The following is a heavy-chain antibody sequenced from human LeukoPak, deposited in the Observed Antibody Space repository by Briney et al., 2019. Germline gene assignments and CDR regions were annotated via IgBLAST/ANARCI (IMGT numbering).Heavy chain of an antibody. Sequence: ASVKVSCKASGCTFTSYYMHWVRQAPGQGLEWMGIINPSGGSTSYAQKFQGRVTMTRDMSTSTVYMELSSLRSEDTAVYYCARDFATAMVTQYWGQGTLVTVSA. CDR2: INPSGGST. V-gene: IGHV1-46*01. J-gene: IGHJ4*02. D-gene: IGHD5-18*01. CDR3: ARDFATAMVTQY. CDR1: GCTFTSYY.